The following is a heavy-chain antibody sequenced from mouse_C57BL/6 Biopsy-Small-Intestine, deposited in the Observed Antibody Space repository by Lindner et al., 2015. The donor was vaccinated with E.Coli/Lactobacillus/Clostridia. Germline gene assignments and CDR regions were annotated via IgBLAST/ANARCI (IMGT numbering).Heavy chain of an antibody. J-gene: IGHJ2*01. CDR1: GYAFSNYW. CDR3: ARGERGDFDY. Sequence: VQLQESGSELVKPGASVKISCKASGYAFSNYWMNWVKQRPGKGLEWIGQIYPGDGYTDYNGKFKGKATLTADKSSSTAYMQLSSLTSEDSAVYFCARGERGDFDYWGQGTTLTVSS. CDR2: IYPGDGYT. V-gene: IGHV1-80*01.